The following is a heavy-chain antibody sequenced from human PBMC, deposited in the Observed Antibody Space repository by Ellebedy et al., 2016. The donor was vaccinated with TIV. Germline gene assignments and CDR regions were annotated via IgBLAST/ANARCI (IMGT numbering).Heavy chain of an antibody. CDR3: AKGRGGGSDTSAPRYYFDY. CDR1: GFTFSSDA. J-gene: IGHJ4*02. D-gene: IGHD3-22*01. CDR2: ISSTGSRT. Sequence: GESLKISCAASGFTFSSDAMSWVRQAPGKGLEWVSTISSTGSRTYYADSVEGRFIISRDNSKKTLSLQMNSLRAEDTAVYYCAKGRGGGSDTSAPRYYFDYWGLGTLVTVSS. V-gene: IGHV3-23*01.